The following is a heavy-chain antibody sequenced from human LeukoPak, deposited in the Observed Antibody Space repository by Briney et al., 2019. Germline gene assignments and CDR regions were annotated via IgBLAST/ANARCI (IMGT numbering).Heavy chain of an antibody. V-gene: IGHV4-30-2*01. CDR3: ARVHRQSSIAARAVDY. CDR1: GGSISSGGYY. Sequence: SETLSLTCTVSGGSISSGGYYWSWIRQPPGKGLEWIGYIYHSGSTYYNPSLKSRVTISVDRSKNQFSLKLSSVTAADTAVYYCARVHRQSSIAARAVDYWGQGTLVTVSS. J-gene: IGHJ4*02. CDR2: IYHSGST. D-gene: IGHD6-6*01.